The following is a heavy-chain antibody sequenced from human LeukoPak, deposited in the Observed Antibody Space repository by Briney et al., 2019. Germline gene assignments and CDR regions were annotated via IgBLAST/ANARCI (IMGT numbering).Heavy chain of an antibody. V-gene: IGHV1-18*01. CDR2: ISAYNGNT. CDR1: GYTFTSYG. Sequence: ASVKVSCKASGYTFTSYGISWVRQAPGQGLEWMGWISAYNGNTNYAQKFQGRVTMTRDTSISTAYMELSRLRSDDTAVYYCARELRRDGYNPLDYWGQGTLVTVSS. CDR3: ARELRRDGYNPLDY. D-gene: IGHD5-24*01. J-gene: IGHJ4*02.